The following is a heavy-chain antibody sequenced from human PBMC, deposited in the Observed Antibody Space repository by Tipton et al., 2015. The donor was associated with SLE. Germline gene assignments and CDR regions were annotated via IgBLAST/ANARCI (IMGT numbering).Heavy chain of an antibody. V-gene: IGHV1-69*09. CDR2: IDPSRGST. CDR3: ANECGNNCDNDY. CDR1: GGTFSSYA. D-gene: IGHD4-23*01. J-gene: IGHJ4*02. Sequence: QLVQSGAEVKKPGSSVKVSCKASGGTFSSYAISWVRQAPGQGLEWMGLIDPSRGSTTYAPNFQGRITITRDNSKNTLYLQMNSLRPEDTAVYYCANECGNNCDNDYWGQGTLVTVSS.